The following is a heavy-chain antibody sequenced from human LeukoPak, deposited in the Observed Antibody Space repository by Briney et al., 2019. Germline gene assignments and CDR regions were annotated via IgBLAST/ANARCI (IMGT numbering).Heavy chain of an antibody. D-gene: IGHD3-22*01. CDR1: GFTFSSYW. CDR3: ARAPSEIGGYYPEYFRH. V-gene: IGHV3-74*01. CDR2: IKSDGST. Sequence: QAGGSLRLSCAASGFTFSSYWMYWVRQAPGKGLVWVSRIKSDGSTNYADSVKGRFTISRDNAKNTVSLQMNSLRAEDTGVYYCARAPSEIGGYYPEYFRHWGQGTLVTVSS. J-gene: IGHJ1*01.